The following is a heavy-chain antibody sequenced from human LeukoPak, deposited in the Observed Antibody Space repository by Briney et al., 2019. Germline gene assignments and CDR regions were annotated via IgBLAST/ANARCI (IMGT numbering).Heavy chain of an antibody. Sequence: PSETLSLTCNVSGFSISSGYYWGWIRPPPGKGLEWIGNIFYSGSTYYSPSLRSRVTISLDTSRNQFSLKLNSVTAADTAVYYCAKSDGYGLVDIWGQGTMVTVSS. D-gene: IGHD3-10*01. J-gene: IGHJ3*02. CDR3: AKSDGYGLVDI. CDR1: GFSISSGYY. V-gene: IGHV4-38-2*02. CDR2: IFYSGST.